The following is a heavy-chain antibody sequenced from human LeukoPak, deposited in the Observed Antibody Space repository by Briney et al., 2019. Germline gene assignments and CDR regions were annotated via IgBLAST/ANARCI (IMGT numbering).Heavy chain of an antibody. CDR2: ISYDGSNK. D-gene: IGHD1-1*01. Sequence: GGSLRLSCAASGFTFSSYGMHWVRQAPGKGLEWVAVISYDGSNKYYADSVKGRFTISRDNSKNTLYLQMNSLRAEDTAVYYCAKDLAPSGPHFDGYYYGMDVWGRGTTVTVSS. V-gene: IGHV3-30*18. J-gene: IGHJ6*02. CDR1: GFTFSSYG. CDR3: AKDLAPSGPHFDGYYYGMDV.